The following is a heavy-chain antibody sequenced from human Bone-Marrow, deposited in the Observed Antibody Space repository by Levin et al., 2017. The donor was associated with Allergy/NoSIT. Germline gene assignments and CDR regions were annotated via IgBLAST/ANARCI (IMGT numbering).Heavy chain of an antibody. J-gene: IGHJ4*02. Sequence: GESLKISCAASGFTFPTYVMSWVRQAPGMGLEWVAGISDSGGATYYADSVKGRFTISRDSPKHTLVLEMSSLRVDDTAVYYCAKGRGYSAYDFDYWCQGTVVTVSS. CDR3: AKGRGYSAYDFDY. CDR2: ISDSGGAT. CDR1: GFTFPTYV. D-gene: IGHD5-12*01. V-gene: IGHV3-23*01.